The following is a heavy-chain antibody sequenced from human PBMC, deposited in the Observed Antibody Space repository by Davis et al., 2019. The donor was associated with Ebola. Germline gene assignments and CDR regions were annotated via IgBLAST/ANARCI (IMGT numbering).Heavy chain of an antibody. V-gene: IGHV1-24*01. Sequence: AASVKVSCKASGYTFTSYGISWVRQAPGIGLEWMGSFDSENGESIYAQKFEGRVSMTEDSSTNTAYMELSSLRSEDTAVYYCARGPYGDALMRTTGWFDPWGQGTLVTVSS. CDR2: FDSENGES. CDR3: ARGPYGDALMRTTGWFDP. D-gene: IGHD4-17*01. CDR1: GYTFTSYG. J-gene: IGHJ5*02.